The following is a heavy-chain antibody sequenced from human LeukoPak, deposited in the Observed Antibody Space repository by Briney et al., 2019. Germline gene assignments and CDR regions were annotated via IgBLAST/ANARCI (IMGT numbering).Heavy chain of an antibody. J-gene: IGHJ4*02. CDR1: GGSFSGYY. Sequence: PSETLSLTCAVYGGSFSGYYWSWIRQPPGKGLEWIGEINHSGSTNYNPSLKSRVTISVDTSKNQFSLKLSSVTAADTAVYYCARGLGYCSSTSCYIYFGYWGQGTLVTVSS. D-gene: IGHD2-2*02. V-gene: IGHV4-34*01. CDR2: INHSGST. CDR3: ARGLGYCSSTSCYIYFGY.